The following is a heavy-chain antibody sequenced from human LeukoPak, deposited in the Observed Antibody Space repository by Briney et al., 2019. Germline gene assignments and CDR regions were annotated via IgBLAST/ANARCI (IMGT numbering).Heavy chain of an antibody. CDR3: ARDYYDSSGYGYWYFDL. CDR2: IYYSGST. D-gene: IGHD3-22*01. CDR1: GGSISSYY. V-gene: IGHV4-59*01. Sequence: PSETLSLTCTVSGGSISSYYWSWIRQPPGKGLEGIGYIYYSGSTNYNPSLKSRVTISVDTSKNQFSLKLSSVTAADTAVYYCARDYYDSSGYGYWYFDLWGRGTLVTVSS. J-gene: IGHJ2*01.